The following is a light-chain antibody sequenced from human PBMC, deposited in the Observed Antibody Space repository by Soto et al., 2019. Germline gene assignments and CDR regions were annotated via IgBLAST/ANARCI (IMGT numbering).Light chain of an antibody. CDR3: QSYDSSLSEV. CDR2: GNS. V-gene: IGLV1-40*01. J-gene: IGLJ1*01. CDR1: SSNIGAGYD. Sequence: QSVLTQPPSVSGAPGQRVTISCTRSSSNIGAGYDVHWYQQLPGTAPKLLIYGNSNRPSGVPDRFSGSKSGTSASLAITGLQAEDEADYYCQSYDSSLSEVFGTGTKLTVL.